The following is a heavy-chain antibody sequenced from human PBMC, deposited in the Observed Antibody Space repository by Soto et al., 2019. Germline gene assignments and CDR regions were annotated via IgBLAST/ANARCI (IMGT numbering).Heavy chain of an antibody. J-gene: IGHJ6*02. D-gene: IGHD2-21*02. CDR3: TRLGGGDWIVYYYYGMDV. Sequence: EVRLVESGGGLVKPGRSLRLSCTASGFTFGDYAMSWFRQAPGKGLEWVGFIRSKAYGGTTEYAASVKGRFTISRDDSKSIAYLQMNSLKTEDTAVYYCTRLGGGDWIVYYYYGMDVWGQGTTVTVSS. CDR1: GFTFGDYA. V-gene: IGHV3-49*05. CDR2: IRSKAYGGTT.